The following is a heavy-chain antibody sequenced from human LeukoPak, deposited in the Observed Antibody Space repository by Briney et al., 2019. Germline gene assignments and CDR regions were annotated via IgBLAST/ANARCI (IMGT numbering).Heavy chain of an antibody. V-gene: IGHV1-2*06. D-gene: IGHD2-2*01. CDR3: ARRYCSSTSCCSY. CDR1: GYTFTGYY. CDR2: INPNSGGT. Sequence: ASVKVSCKASGYTFTGYYMHWVRQAPGQGLEWMGRINPNSGGTNYAQKFQGRVTMTRDTSISTAYMELSRLRSDDTAVYYCARRYCSSTSCCSYWGQGTLVTVSS. J-gene: IGHJ4*02.